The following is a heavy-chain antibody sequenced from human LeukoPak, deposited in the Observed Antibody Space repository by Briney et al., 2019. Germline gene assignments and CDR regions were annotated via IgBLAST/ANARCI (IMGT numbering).Heavy chain of an antibody. CDR1: GFTFSSYW. D-gene: IGHD6-19*01. V-gene: IGHV3-7*01. J-gene: IGHJ4*02. CDR2: IKQDGSVK. Sequence: GGSLRLSCAASGFTFSSYWMSWVRQAPGKGREWVANIKQDGSVKYYVDSVKGRFTISRDNAKNSLYLQMNSLRAEDTAVYYCARDRSASSGWYYFDYWGQGTLVTVSS. CDR3: ARDRSASSGWYYFDY.